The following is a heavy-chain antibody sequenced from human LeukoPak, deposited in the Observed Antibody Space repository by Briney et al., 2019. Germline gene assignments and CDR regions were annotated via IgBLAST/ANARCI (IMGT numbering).Heavy chain of an antibody. J-gene: IGHJ4*02. CDR2: IYYSGST. V-gene: IGHV4-59*01. CDR3: ARDPVDYYGSGSYYPGPYFDY. Sequence: SETLSLTRTVSGGSISSYYWSWIRQPPGKGLEWIGYIYYSGSTNYNPSLKSRVTISVDTSKNQFSLKLSSVTAADTAVYYCARDPVDYYGSGSYYPGPYFDYWGQGTLVTVSS. D-gene: IGHD3-10*01. CDR1: GGSISSYY.